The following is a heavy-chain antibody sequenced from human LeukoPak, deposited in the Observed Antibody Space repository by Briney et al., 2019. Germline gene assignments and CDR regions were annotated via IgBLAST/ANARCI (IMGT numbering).Heavy chain of an antibody. CDR3: ASQIGTGTSTFHFDL. D-gene: IGHD2-2*01. CDR2: TSYSEGT. J-gene: IGHJ2*01. V-gene: IGHV4-31*03. Sequence: SETLSLTCTVSGGSVSRGGYYWNWICQHPGKGLEWIGFTSYSEGTYYNPSLMSRITISVDRSQNQFSLKMRDVTAADTAVYYCASQIGTGTSTFHFDLWGRGTLVTVSS. CDR1: GGSVSRGGYY.